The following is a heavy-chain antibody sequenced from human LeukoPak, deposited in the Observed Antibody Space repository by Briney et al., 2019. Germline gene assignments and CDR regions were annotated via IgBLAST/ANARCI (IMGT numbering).Heavy chain of an antibody. CDR3: ARDRVNWNDVGGLFDY. CDR1: GFTVSTNY. D-gene: IGHD1-1*01. J-gene: IGHJ4*02. CDR2: IYSGGNT. Sequence: GGSLRLSCVASGFTVSTNYMSWVCQAPGKGLEWVSFIYSGGNTNYADSVKGRFTISRDISKNTLYLQMDSLSAEDTAVYYCARDRVNWNDVGGLFDYWGQGTLVTVSS. V-gene: IGHV3-53*01.